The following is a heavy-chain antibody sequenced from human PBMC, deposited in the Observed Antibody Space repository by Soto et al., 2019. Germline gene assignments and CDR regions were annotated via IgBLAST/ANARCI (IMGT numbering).Heavy chain of an antibody. V-gene: IGHV4-34*01. D-gene: IGHD3-10*01. CDR1: GGSFSGYY. CDR2: INHSGST. J-gene: IGHJ5*02. Sequence: SETLSLTCAVYGGSFSGYYWSWIRQPPGKGLEWIGEINHSGSTNYNPSLKSRVTISVDTSKNQFSLKLSSVTAADTAVYYCASYSSGSPSWFDPWGQGTLVTVSS. CDR3: ASYSSGSPSWFDP.